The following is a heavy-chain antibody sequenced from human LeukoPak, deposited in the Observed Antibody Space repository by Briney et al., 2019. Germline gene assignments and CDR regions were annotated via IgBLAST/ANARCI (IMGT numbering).Heavy chain of an antibody. CDR1: GFPFNTYP. CDR2: IQDDGAKT. Sequence: GGSLRLPCAASGFPFNTYPMHWVRQAPGKGRDGVEFIQDDGAKTNYADSVRGRFTISRDNSRSTVYLQMNSLKPDDTAVYDCATQTITLVVVISPFDYWGQGALVTVSS. CDR3: ATQTITLVVVISPFDY. D-gene: IGHD3-22*01. V-gene: IGHV3-30*02. J-gene: IGHJ4*02.